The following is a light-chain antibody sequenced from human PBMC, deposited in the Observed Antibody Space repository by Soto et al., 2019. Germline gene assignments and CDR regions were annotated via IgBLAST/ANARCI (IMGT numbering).Light chain of an antibody. Sequence: QAVVTQPPSVSGAPGQRVTISCTGSSSNIGACYDVHWYQQLPGTAPKPLIYGNSNRPSGVPDRFSGSKSGTSASLAITGLQAEDGADYYCQSYDSSLSGYVFGTGTKLTVL. CDR3: QSYDSSLSGYV. V-gene: IGLV1-40*01. CDR2: GNS. J-gene: IGLJ1*01. CDR1: SSNIGACYD.